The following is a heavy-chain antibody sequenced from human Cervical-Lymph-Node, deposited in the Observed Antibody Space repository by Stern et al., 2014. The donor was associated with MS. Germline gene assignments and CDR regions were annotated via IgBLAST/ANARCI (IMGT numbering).Heavy chain of an antibody. CDR2: INPNSGGT. V-gene: IGHV1-2*06. CDR1: GYTFSVYN. CDR3: ARGASDY. Sequence: VQLVESRAEVKKPGASLKVSCKASGYTFSVYNIHWVRQAPGQGLEWMGRINPNSGGTNYAQKFQGRVTMTKDTSISIVYMELARLRSDDTAVYYCARGASDYWGQGTLVTVSS. D-gene: IGHD3-16*01. J-gene: IGHJ4*02.